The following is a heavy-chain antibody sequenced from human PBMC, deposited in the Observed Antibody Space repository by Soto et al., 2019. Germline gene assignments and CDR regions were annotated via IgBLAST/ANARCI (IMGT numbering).Heavy chain of an antibody. D-gene: IGHD6-25*01. J-gene: IGHJ4*02. V-gene: IGHV4-4*02. Sequence: SETLSLTCAVSGDSVSSSNWWSWVRQPPGKGLEWIGEIYHSGSTNYNPSLKSRVTISVDKSKNQFSLKLSSVTAADTAVYYCARAERAAAGLFDNGGGETLFTVSS. CDR2: IYHSGST. CDR1: GDSVSSSNW. CDR3: ARAERAAAGLFDN.